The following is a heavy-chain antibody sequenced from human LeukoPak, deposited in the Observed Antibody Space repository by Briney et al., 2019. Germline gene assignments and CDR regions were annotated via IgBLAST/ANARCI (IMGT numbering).Heavy chain of an antibody. V-gene: IGHV3-7*01. CDR2: IKADGSEK. CDR3: ARDLGVCSGGTCYSVYDY. CDR1: GFIVSRYW. D-gene: IGHD2-15*01. Sequence: GGSLRLSCAASGFIVSRYWMSWVRQAPGKGLEWVADIKADGSEKHCVDSVKGRFTISRDNAENSLYLQMNSLRAEDTAIYYCARDLGVCSGGTCYSVYDYWGQGTLVTVSS. J-gene: IGHJ4*02.